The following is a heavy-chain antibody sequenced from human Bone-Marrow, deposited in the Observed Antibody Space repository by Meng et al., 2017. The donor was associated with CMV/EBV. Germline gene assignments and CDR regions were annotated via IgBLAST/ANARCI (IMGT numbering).Heavy chain of an antibody. CDR1: GYTFTSYD. J-gene: IGHJ4*02. V-gene: IGHV1-2*02. Sequence: ASVKVSCKASGYTFTSYDINWVRQATGQGLEWMGWINPNSGGTNYAQKFQGRVTMTRDTSISTAYMELSRLRSDDTAVYYCARVGTGYYGSGSYLYYFDYWGQGTLVTVS. CDR3: ARVGTGYYGSGSYLYYFDY. D-gene: IGHD3-10*01. CDR2: INPNSGGT.